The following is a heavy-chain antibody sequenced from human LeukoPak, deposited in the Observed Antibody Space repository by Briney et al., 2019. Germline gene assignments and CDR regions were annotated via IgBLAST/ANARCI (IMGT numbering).Heavy chain of an antibody. J-gene: IGHJ3*02. CDR2: ISGYNGKT. CDR1: GYSFTSCY. CDR3: ARRGASSGCYYGAFDI. D-gene: IGHD3-22*01. Sequence: GASVKVSCKASGYSFTSCYMTWVRQAPGQGLEWMGWISGYNGKTNYAQKLQGRVTMTTDTSTSTAYMELRNLRSDDTAVYYCARRGASSGCYYGAFDIWGQGTMVTVSS. V-gene: IGHV1-18*04.